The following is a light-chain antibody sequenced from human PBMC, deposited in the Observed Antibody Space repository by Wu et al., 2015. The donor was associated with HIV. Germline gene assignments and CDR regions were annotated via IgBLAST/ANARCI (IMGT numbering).Light chain of an antibody. V-gene: IGKV1-13*02. J-gene: IGKJ3*01. CDR2: DAS. CDR3: QQYNDWLGFT. CDR1: PAIGTA. Sequence: AVQLTQSPASLSAVVGDRVTITCRASPAIGTAFAWYQQKPGTSPKLLIYDASKLQRGVPSRFSGSGSGTKFTLTISSVQPEDFAVYYCQQYNDWLGFTFGPGTKVTIK.